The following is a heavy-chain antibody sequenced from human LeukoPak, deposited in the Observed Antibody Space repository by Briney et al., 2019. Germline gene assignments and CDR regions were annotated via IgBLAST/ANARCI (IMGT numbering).Heavy chain of an antibody. J-gene: IGHJ4*02. D-gene: IGHD2-15*01. CDR3: ARVPLEYCSGGSCYSINFDY. Sequence: GGSLRLSCAASGFTFSTYAMTWVRQAPGKGLEWVSAISGSGVTTFYADSVKGRFTIPRDNSKNTVFLQMNSLRSDDTAVYYCARVPLEYCSGGSCYSINFDYWGQGTLVTVSS. CDR1: GFTFSTYA. CDR2: ISGSGVTT. V-gene: IGHV3-23*01.